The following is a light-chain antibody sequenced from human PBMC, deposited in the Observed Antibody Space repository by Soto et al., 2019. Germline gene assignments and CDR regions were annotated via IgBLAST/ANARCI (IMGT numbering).Light chain of an antibody. Sequence: EIVLTQSPATLSLSPGERATLSCRASQSVSSYLAWYQQKPGQAPRLLIYGASTRATGIPARFSGSGSGTDFTPTISTLEPEDFAVYYCQQYGSSPPITFGQGTRLEIK. V-gene: IGKV3-20*01. CDR1: QSVSSY. CDR3: QQYGSSPPIT. CDR2: GAS. J-gene: IGKJ5*01.